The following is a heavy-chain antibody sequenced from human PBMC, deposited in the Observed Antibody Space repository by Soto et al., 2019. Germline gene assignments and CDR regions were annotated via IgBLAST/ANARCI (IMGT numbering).Heavy chain of an antibody. CDR1: GYTFTSYA. CDR2: INAGNGNT. D-gene: IGHD2-15*01. CDR3: ARAKDCSGGSCYVYFDY. V-gene: IGHV1-3*01. Sequence: QVQLVQSGAEVKKPGASVKVSCKASGYTFTSYAMHWVRQAPGQRLEWMGWINAGNGNTKYSQKLQGRVTITRDTSASTAYMELSSLRSEDTAVYYCARAKDCSGGSCYVYFDYWGQGTLVTVSS. J-gene: IGHJ4*02.